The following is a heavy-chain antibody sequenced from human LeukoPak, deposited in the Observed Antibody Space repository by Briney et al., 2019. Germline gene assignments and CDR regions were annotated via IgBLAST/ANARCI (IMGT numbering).Heavy chain of an antibody. CDR3: ARDNLMLWFGELFPKDHDAFDI. J-gene: IGHJ3*02. CDR2: ISGSTGNT. CDR1: GYSFSRYG. V-gene: IGHV1-18*01. Sequence: ASAKVSCKASGYSFSRYGVSWVRQAPGQGLEWVGWISGSTGNTHYAQNFQGRVSMTADTSTSTAYMELRSLRSDDTAVYYCARDNLMLWFGELFPKDHDAFDIWGQGTMVTVSS. D-gene: IGHD3-10*01.